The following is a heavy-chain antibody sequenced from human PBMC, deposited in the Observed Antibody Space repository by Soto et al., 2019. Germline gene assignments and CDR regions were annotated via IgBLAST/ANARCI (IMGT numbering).Heavy chain of an antibody. V-gene: IGHV1-69*12. D-gene: IGHD2-15*01. J-gene: IGHJ6*02. CDR2: IIPIFGTA. CDR3: ARDGGYCSGGSCYVGMDV. CDR1: GGTFSSYA. Sequence: QVQLVQSGAEVKKPGSSVKVSCKASGGTFSSYAISWVRQAPGQGLEWMGGIIPIFGTANYAQKFQGRVTIPADESTSTAYMELSSLRSEDTAVYYCARDGGYCSGGSCYVGMDVWGQGTTVTVSS.